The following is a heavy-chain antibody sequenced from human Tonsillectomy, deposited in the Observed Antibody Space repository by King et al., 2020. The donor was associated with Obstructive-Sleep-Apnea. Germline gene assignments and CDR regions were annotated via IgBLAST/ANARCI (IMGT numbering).Heavy chain of an antibody. CDR2: INPNSGGT. D-gene: IGHD2-2*01. V-gene: IGHV1-2*02. CDR1: GYTFTGYY. CDR3: ARGDVVPAAPFDY. J-gene: IGHJ4*02. Sequence: VQLVESGAEVKKPGASVKVSCKASGYTFTGYYMHWVRQAPGQGLEWRGWINPNSGGTNYAQKFQGRVTMTRDTSTSTAYMELSRLRSDDTAVYYCARGDVVPAAPFDYWGQGTLVTVSS.